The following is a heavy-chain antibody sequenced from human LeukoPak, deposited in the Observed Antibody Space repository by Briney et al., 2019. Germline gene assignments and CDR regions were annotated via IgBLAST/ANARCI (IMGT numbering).Heavy chain of an antibody. CDR2: IYTTGST. Sequence: SQTLSLACTVSGGSITSGSYYWSWIRQPAGQGLEWIGRIYTTGSTNYNPSLKSRVSISADTSKNQFSLKLTSVTAADTAVYYCAQKAPYSPGYSQDWGQGTLVTVSS. V-gene: IGHV4-61*02. CDR3: AQKAPYSPGYSQD. J-gene: IGHJ1*01. D-gene: IGHD2-21*01. CDR1: GGSITSGSYY.